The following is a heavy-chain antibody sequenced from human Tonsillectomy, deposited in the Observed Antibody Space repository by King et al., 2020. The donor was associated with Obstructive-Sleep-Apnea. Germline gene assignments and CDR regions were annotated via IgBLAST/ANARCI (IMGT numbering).Heavy chain of an antibody. D-gene: IGHD3-10*01. CDR3: ARDMNAYDSTSPAY. CDR1: GYTFSGYY. J-gene: IGHJ4*02. V-gene: IGHV1-2*02. Sequence: QLVQSGAEVKKPGASVKVSCKASGYTFSGYYIHWVRQAPGQGLEWMGWISPNSGARQYAQKFQDRVTMTRDTSITTAYLDLIRLRSDDTAIYYCARDMNAYDSTSPAYWGQGTLVTVSS. CDR2: ISPNSGAR.